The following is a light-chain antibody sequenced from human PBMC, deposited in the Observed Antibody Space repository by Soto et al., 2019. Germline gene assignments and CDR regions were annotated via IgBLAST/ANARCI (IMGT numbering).Light chain of an antibody. CDR3: QQRSNWPLT. CDR2: DAS. V-gene: IGKV3-11*01. CDR1: QSVSRD. J-gene: IGKJ4*01. Sequence: DIVLTQSPATLSLSPGERATLSCRASQSVSRDFAWYQQKPGQAPRLLIYDASNRVIGIPARFSGSGSGTDFTLTISSLEPEDFAVYYCQQRSNWPLTFGGGTTVEI.